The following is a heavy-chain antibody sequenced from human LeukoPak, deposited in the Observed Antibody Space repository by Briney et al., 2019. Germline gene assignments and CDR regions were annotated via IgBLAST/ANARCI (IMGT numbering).Heavy chain of an antibody. CDR2: IIPIFGTA. CDR3: ARAREYSYDNYYFDY. V-gene: IGHV1-69*13. D-gene: IGHD5-18*01. CDR1: GGTFSSYA. Sequence: SVKVSCKASGGTFSSYAISWVRQAPGQGLEWMGGIIPIFGTANYAQKFQGRVTITADESTSTAYMELSSLRSEDMAVYYCARAREYSYDNYYFDYWGQGTMVTVSS. J-gene: IGHJ4*02.